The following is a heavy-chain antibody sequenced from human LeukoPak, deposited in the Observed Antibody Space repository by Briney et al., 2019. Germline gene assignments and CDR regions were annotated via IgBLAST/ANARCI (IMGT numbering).Heavy chain of an antibody. D-gene: IGHD1-1*01. CDR1: GFTFSRIA. CDR3: AKGQELDDGVFDS. CDR2: IRSNGDTA. Sequence: QSGGSLRLSCAASGFTFSRIAMTWVRQAPGKGLEWVSTIRSNGDTAYNADSVRGRFAISRDNSKNALFLQMNSLRVEDTAIYYCAKGQELDDGVFDSWGQGTLVTVSS. J-gene: IGHJ4*02. V-gene: IGHV3-23*01.